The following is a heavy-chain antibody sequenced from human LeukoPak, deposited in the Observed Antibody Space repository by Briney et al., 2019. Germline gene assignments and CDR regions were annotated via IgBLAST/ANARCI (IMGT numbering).Heavy chain of an antibody. V-gene: IGHV3-74*01. J-gene: IGHJ4*02. CDR1: GFTFSNYW. Sequence: GGSLRLSCAASGFTFSNYWMHWVRQAPGKGLVWVSLINSDGSTTRYAHSVEGRFTISRDNAKNTLYLQMGSLRAEDTAVYYYALVRRSSWYVDYWGQGTLVTVSS. CDR2: INSDGSTT. CDR3: ALVRRSSWYVDY. D-gene: IGHD6-13*01.